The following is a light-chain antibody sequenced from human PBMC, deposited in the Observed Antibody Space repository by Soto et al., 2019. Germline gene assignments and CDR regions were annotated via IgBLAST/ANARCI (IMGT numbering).Light chain of an antibody. J-gene: IGLJ1*01. CDR1: SSDVGGYNY. V-gene: IGLV2-14*01. CDR2: DVS. Sequence: QSALTQPASVSGSPGQSITISCTGTSSDVGGYNYVSWYQQHPGKAPKLMIYDVSNRPSGVSNRFSGSKSGNTASLTISGLQVEDEADYYCSSYTSSSPLVFGTGTKVTVL. CDR3: SSYTSSSPLV.